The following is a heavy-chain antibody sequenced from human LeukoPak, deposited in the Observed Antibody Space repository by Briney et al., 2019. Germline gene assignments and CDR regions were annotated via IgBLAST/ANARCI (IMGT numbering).Heavy chain of an antibody. CDR3: ASLTLG. CDR1: GFSVSSKY. J-gene: IGHJ3*01. V-gene: IGHV3-53*01. CDR2: IHNNGGT. Sequence: GGSLTLSCAASGFSVSSKYMSWVRQAPGKGLEWVSVIHNNGGTYFADSVQGRFTMSRDNSKNTASLQMNSLRADDTAMYYCASLTLGWGHGTMVTVSS.